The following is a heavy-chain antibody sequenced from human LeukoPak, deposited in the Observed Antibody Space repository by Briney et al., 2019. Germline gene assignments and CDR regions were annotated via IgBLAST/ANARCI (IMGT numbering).Heavy chain of an antibody. Sequence: PSETLSLTCAVYGGSFSGYYWSWIRQPPGKGLEWIGEINHSGSTNYNPSLKSRVTISVDTSKNQFSLKLSSVTAADTAVYYCARGRYCSGGSCYHNYYYYYGMDVWGQGTTVTVSS. V-gene: IGHV4-34*01. J-gene: IGHJ6*02. CDR1: GGSFSGYY. CDR2: INHSGST. D-gene: IGHD2-15*01. CDR3: ARGRYCSGGSCYHNYYYYYGMDV.